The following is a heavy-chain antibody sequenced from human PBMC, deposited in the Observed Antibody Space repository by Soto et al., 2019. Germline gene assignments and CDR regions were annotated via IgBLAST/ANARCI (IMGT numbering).Heavy chain of an antibody. CDR3: AREKGGRPNTNFDY. D-gene: IGHD3-16*01. Sequence: ESGGGLVKPGGSLRLSCAASGFTFSSYSMNWVRQAPGKGLEWVSSISSSSSYVYYADSVKGRFTISRDNAKNSLYLQMNSLRAEDTAVYYCAREKGGRPNTNFDYWGQGTLVTVSS. CDR2: ISSSSSYV. CDR1: GFTFSSYS. V-gene: IGHV3-21*01. J-gene: IGHJ4*02.